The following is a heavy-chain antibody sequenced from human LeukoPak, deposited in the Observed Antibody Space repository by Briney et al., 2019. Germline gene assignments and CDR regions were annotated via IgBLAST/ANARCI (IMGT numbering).Heavy chain of an antibody. Sequence: GRSLRRSCAASGFTFTTYGMHWVRQAPGKGLEWVAVIWYDGSNKYYADSVKGRFTISRDNSKNTMYLQMNSLRAEDSAVYYCAKEASSGWYYFDYWGQGTLVTVSS. J-gene: IGHJ4*02. CDR1: GFTFTTYG. V-gene: IGHV3-33*06. D-gene: IGHD6-19*01. CDR3: AKEASSGWYYFDY. CDR2: IWYDGSNK.